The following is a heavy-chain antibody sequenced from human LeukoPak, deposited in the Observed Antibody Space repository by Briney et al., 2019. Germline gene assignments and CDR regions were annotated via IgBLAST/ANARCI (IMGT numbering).Heavy chain of an antibody. CDR2: ISSSSSTI. D-gene: IGHD3-22*01. CDR1: GFTFSSYS. V-gene: IGHV3-48*04. Sequence: GGSLRLSCAASGFTFSSYSMNWVRQAPGKGLEWVSYISSSSSTIYYADSVKGRFTISRDNAKNSLYLQMNSLRVEDTAVYYCAREGRGYDSSGYYYVEYFQHWGQGTLVTVSS. CDR3: AREGRGYDSSGYYYVEYFQH. J-gene: IGHJ1*01.